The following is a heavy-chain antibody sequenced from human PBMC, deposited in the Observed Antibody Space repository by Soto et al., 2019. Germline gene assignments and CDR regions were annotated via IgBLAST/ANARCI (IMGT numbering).Heavy chain of an antibody. Sequence: GGSLRLSCAASGFTFSSCAMGWVRQAPGKGLEWVSDIIDSGGSTYYADAVKGRFTISRDNSKSTLYLQMNSLRAEDTAVYYCGKGRSYYYYYGVDVRGQGTTVTVSS. CDR3: GKGRSYYYYYGVDV. D-gene: IGHD1-26*01. CDR1: GFTFSSCA. V-gene: IGHV3-23*01. J-gene: IGHJ6*02. CDR2: IIDSGGST.